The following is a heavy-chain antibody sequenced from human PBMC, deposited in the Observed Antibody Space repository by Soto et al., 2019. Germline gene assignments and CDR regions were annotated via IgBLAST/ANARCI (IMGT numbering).Heavy chain of an antibody. D-gene: IGHD2-21*02. CDR3: AKAVVTLRFYYGMDV. J-gene: IGHJ6*02. Sequence: GSLRLSCAASRFTFSSYAMSWGRQAPGKGLEWVSAISGSGGSTYYADSVKGRFTISRDNSKNTLYLQMNSLRAEDTAVYYCAKAVVTLRFYYGMDVWGQGTTVTVSS. CDR2: ISGSGGST. V-gene: IGHV3-23*01. CDR1: RFTFSSYA.